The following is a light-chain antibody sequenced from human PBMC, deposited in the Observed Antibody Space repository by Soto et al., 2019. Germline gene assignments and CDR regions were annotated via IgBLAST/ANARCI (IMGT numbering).Light chain of an antibody. CDR2: EVS. J-gene: IGLJ2*01. CDR1: SSDVGGYNY. CDR3: SSYTSSSML. Sequence: QSALTQPAAVSGSPGQSITISCTGTSSDVGGYNYVSWYEQHPGKAPKLMIYEVSNRPSGVSNRFSGSKSGNTASLTISGLQAEDEADYYCSSYTSSSMLFGGGTKLPVL. V-gene: IGLV2-14*01.